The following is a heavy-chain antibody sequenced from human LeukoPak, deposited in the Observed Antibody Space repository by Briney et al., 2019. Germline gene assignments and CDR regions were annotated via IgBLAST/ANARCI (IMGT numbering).Heavy chain of an antibody. CDR3: ARGSYYDY. CDR2: IYYSGST. D-gene: IGHD1-26*01. CDR1: GGSVSSGSYY. Sequence: SETLSLTCTVSGGSVSSGSYYWSWIRQPPGKGLEWIGYIYYSGSTNYNPSLKCRVTISVDTSKNQFSLKLSSVTAADTAVYYCARGSYYDYWGQGTLVTVSS. J-gene: IGHJ4*02. V-gene: IGHV4-61*01.